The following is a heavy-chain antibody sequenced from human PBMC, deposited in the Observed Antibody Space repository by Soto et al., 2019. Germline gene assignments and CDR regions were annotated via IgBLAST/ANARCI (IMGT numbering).Heavy chain of an antibody. J-gene: IGHJ3*02. CDR3: ARAYYYDSSGYHDALDI. Sequence: GGSLRLSCAASGFTFSSYSMNLVRQAPGKGLEWVSSMSSSSSYIYYADSVKGRFTISRENAKNSLYLQRNSMRAEDTAVYYCARAYYYDSSGYHDALDIWGQGTMVPVSS. CDR1: GFTFSSYS. V-gene: IGHV3-21*01. D-gene: IGHD3-22*01. CDR2: MSSSSSYI.